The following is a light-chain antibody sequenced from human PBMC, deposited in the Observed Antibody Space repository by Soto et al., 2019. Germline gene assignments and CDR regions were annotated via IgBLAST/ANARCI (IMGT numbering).Light chain of an antibody. V-gene: IGKV1-8*01. CDR3: QQYETFSGT. Sequence: AIRMTQSPSSFSASTGDIVTITFRASQGISSYLAWYQQKPGKAPKLLIYAASTLQSGVPSRFSGSGSGTDFTLTISCLQSEDFATYYCQQYETFSGTFGPGTKVDIK. CDR2: AAS. CDR1: QGISSY. J-gene: IGKJ1*01.